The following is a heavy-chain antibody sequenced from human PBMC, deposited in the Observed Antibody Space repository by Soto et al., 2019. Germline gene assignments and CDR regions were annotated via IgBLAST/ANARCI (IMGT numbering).Heavy chain of an antibody. CDR2: IVVGSGNT. J-gene: IGHJ6*02. D-gene: IGHD2-15*01. CDR1: GLTLRDSV. Sequence: AAVKVSCQASGLTLRDSVLGWVRKRSGRRLDWIGWIVVGSGNTNYAQDFQGRVTIKRDMSTDTVYMELSSLSSEDSAVFFCAADVLTYGNGGYFFDGFDTWGQGTTVTVSS. CDR3: AADVLTYGNGGYFFDGFDT. V-gene: IGHV1-58*01.